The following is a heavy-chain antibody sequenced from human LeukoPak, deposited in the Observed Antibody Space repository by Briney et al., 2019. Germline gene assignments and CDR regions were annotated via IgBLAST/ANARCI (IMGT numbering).Heavy chain of an antibody. D-gene: IGHD3-9*01. CDR1: GFTFSSYA. Sequence: GRSLRLSCTASGFTFSSYAMHWVRQAPGKGLEWVALISYDGSINDYADSVKGRFTISRDNSKNTLYLQMNSLRADDTAMYYCASHQTGYRPYFDYWGQGTLVTVSS. V-gene: IGHV3-30*04. CDR3: ASHQTGYRPYFDY. CDR2: ISYDGSIN. J-gene: IGHJ4*02.